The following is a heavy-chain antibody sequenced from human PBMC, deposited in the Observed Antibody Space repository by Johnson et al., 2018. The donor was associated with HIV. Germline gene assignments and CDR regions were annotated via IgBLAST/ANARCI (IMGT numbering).Heavy chain of an antibody. CDR3: ARGGAYCGGDCNAFDI. J-gene: IGHJ3*02. CDR2: INSDGSST. V-gene: IGHV3-74*02. Sequence: VQLVESGGGVVQPGRSLRLSCEASGFTFSSYWMHWVRQAPGKGLVWVSRINSDGSSTSYADSVKGRFTIPRDNAKNTLYLQMNSLRAEDTAVYYCARGGAYCGGDCNAFDIWGQGTMVTVSS. D-gene: IGHD2-21*02. CDR1: GFTFSSYW.